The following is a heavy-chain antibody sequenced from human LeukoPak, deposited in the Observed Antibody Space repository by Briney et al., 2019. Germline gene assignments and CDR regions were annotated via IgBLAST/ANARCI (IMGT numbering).Heavy chain of an antibody. Sequence: GGSLRLSCAVSGFSFYTYGIHWVRHAPGKGLEWVAVIWNDGSNKYYADSVKGRFTISRDNSKNTLYLQMNSLRAEDTAVYYCAKSMRAVAGTVFDYWGQGTLVTVSS. CDR1: GFSFYTYG. V-gene: IGHV3-33*06. CDR2: IWNDGSNK. D-gene: IGHD6-19*01. J-gene: IGHJ4*02. CDR3: AKSMRAVAGTVFDY.